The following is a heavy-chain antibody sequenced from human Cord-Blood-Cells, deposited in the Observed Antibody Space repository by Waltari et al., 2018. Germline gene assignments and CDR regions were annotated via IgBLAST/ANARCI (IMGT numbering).Heavy chain of an antibody. D-gene: IGHD2-2*01. V-gene: IGHV1-2*05. CDR3: ARSNCSSTSCYYFDY. Sequence: QVQLVQSGAEVKKPGASVKVSCKDAGYTFTGYYMHWVRQAPGQGVDWMGRITRNSGGPNYAQKFQGRVTMTRDTSISTAYMELSRLRSDDTVVYYCARSNCSSTSCYYFDYWGQGTLVTVSS. CDR1: GYTFTGYY. J-gene: IGHJ4*02. CDR2: ITRNSGGP.